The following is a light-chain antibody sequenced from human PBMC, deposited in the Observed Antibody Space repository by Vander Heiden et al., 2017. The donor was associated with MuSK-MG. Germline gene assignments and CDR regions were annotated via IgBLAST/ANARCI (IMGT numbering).Light chain of an antibody. CDR3: QQSDSTGGT. V-gene: IGKV1-39*01. CDR1: QSISSY. Sequence: DIQMTQSPSSLSASVGDRVTITCRASQSISSYLNWYQQKPWKAPKLLIYAASSLQSGVPSRFSGSGSGTDFTLTIMRLQPEDFATYYCQQSDSTGGTFGQGTKVEIK. J-gene: IGKJ1*01. CDR2: AAS.